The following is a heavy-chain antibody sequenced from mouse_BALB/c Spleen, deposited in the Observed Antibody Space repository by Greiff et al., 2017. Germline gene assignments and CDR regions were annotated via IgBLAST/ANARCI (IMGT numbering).Heavy chain of an antibody. V-gene: IGHV3-2*02. J-gene: IGHJ2*01. CDR2: ISYSGST. CDR1: GYSITSDYA. Sequence: EVQGVESGPGLVKPSQSLSLTCTVTGYSITSDYAWNWIRQFPGNKLEWMGYISYSGSTSYNPSLKSRISITRDTSKNQFFLQLNSVTTEDTATYYCARLDDGYFDYWGQGTTLTVSS. CDR3: ARLDDGYFDY. D-gene: IGHD2-3*01.